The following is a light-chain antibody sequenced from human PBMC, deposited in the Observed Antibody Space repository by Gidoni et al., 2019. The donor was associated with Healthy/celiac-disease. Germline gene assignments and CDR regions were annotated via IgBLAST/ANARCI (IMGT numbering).Light chain of an antibody. J-gene: IGKJ1*01. V-gene: IGKV1-39*01. CDR3: QQSYSTPRT. CDR1: QSISSY. Sequence: DIQMTQSPSSLSASVGDRATITCRASQSISSYLNWYQQKPGKAPKLLIYAASSLQSGVPSRFSGSGSGTDFTLTISSLQPEDFATDYCQQSYSTPRTFGQGTKVEIK. CDR2: AAS.